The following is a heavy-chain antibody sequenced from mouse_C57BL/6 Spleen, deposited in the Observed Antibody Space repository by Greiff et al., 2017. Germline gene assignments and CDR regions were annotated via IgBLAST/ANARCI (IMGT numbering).Heavy chain of an antibody. V-gene: IGHV5-16*01. CDR2: INYDGSST. CDR1: GFTFSDYY. CDR3: ARDENDGYYMRYFDV. Sequence: EVMLVESEGGLVQPGSSMKLSCTASGFTFSDYYMAWVRQVPEKGLEWVANINYDGSSTYYLDSLKSRFIISRANAKNILYLQLSSLKSEDTATYYGARDENDGYYMRYFDVWGTGTTVTVSS. J-gene: IGHJ1*03. D-gene: IGHD2-3*01.